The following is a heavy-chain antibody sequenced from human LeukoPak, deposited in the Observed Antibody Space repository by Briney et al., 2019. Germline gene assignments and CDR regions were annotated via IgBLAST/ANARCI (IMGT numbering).Heavy chain of an antibody. Sequence: GGSLRPSCAASGFTFSSYEMNWVRQAPGKGLEWVSYISSSGSTIYYADSVKGRFTISRDNAKNSLYLQMNSLRAEDTAVYYCARDRKLYYYGSGSVGGFDPWGQGTLVTVSS. J-gene: IGHJ5*02. CDR1: GFTFSSYE. D-gene: IGHD3-10*01. V-gene: IGHV3-48*03. CDR2: ISSSGSTI. CDR3: ARDRKLYYYGSGSVGGFDP.